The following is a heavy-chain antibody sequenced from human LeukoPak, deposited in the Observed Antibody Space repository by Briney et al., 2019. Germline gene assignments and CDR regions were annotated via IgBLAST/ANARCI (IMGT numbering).Heavy chain of an antibody. V-gene: IGHV3-48*01. CDR3: AKADYINYPPYY. CDR2: ISSSGSTK. Sequence: GGSLRLSCGASGITFSSYSMNWVRQAPGKGLEWVSYISSSGSTKYYADSVKGRFTISRDNARNSLYLQMNSLRAEDTAVYFCAKADYINYPPYYWGQGTLVTVSS. CDR1: GITFSSYS. D-gene: IGHD4-11*01. J-gene: IGHJ4*02.